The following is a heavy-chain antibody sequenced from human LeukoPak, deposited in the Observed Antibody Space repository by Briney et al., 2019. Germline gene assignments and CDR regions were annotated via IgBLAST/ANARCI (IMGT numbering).Heavy chain of an antibody. CDR2: ISYDGSTK. Sequence: GGSLRLSCTASGFTFSTYGMHWVRQAPGKGLEWVTLISYDGSTKYYSDSVKGRFTISRDNAKNSLYLQMNSLRAEDTAVYYCARDGVTNWFDPWGQGTLVTVSS. CDR3: ARDGVTNWFDP. CDR1: GFTFSTYG. V-gene: IGHV3-30*03. D-gene: IGHD3-3*01. J-gene: IGHJ5*02.